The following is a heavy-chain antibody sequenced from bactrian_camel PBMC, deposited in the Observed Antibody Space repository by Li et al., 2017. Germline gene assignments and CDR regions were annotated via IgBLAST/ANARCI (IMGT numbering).Heavy chain of an antibody. CDR1: GFTFSRDP. CDR3: ANSRERYSDYVHVY. J-gene: IGHJ4*01. V-gene: IGHV3S31*01. Sequence: VQLVESGGGLVQPGGSLRLSCAASGFTFSRDPVSWVRQAPGKGLEWVSSINSGGGNTYYADSVKGRFTISRDNAKNTLYLHLNSLKTEDTAMYYCANSRERYSDYVHVYWGQGTQVTVS. CDR2: INSGGGNT. D-gene: IGHD4*01.